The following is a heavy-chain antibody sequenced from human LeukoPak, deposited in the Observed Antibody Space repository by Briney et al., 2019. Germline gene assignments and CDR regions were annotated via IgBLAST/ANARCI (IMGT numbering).Heavy chain of an antibody. CDR2: IYYSGNT. J-gene: IGHJ6*02. D-gene: IGHD3-10*01. CDR3: ARGQLIIEWKYYGMDV. CDR1: GGPINSGGFH. V-gene: IGHV4-31*03. Sequence: SQNLSLTCTVSGGPINSGGFHWSWIRQHPGKGLEWIGYIYYSGNTDYNPSLKSRVTISIDTSRNQFSLQLRSVTAADTAVYYCARGQLIIEWKYYGMDVWGQGTTVTVSS.